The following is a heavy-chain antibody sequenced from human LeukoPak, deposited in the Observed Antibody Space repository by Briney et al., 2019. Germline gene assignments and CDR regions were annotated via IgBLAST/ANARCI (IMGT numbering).Heavy chain of an antibody. J-gene: IGHJ4*02. CDR2: INHSGST. D-gene: IGHD3-22*01. CDR3: AADPYYYDSSGYYFDY. Sequence: PSETLSLTCTVSGGSFGGYYWSWIRQPPGKGLEWIGEINHSGSTNYNPSLKSRVTISVDTSKNQFSLKLSSVTAADTAVYYCAADPYYYDSSGYYFDYWGQGTLVTVSS. V-gene: IGHV4-34*01. CDR1: GGSFGGYY.